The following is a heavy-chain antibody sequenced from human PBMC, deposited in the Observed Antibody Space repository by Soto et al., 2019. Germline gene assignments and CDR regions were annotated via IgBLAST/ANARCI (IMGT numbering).Heavy chain of an antibody. CDR2: ISSSSSYI. D-gene: IGHD2-15*01. J-gene: IGHJ2*01. CDR1: GFTFSSYS. Sequence: EVQLVESGGGLVKPGGSLRLSCAASGFTFSSYSMNWVRQAPGKGLEWVSSISSSSSYIYYADSVKGRFTISRDNAKNSLYLQMNSLRAEDTAVYYCVRPELDCSGGSCYPPLNWYFDLWGRGTLVTVSS. V-gene: IGHV3-21*01. CDR3: VRPELDCSGGSCYPPLNWYFDL.